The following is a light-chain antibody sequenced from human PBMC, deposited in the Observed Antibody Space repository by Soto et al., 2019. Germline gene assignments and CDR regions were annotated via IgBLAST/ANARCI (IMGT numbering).Light chain of an antibody. CDR1: TSDSGGYNY. J-gene: IGLJ1*01. V-gene: IGLV2-14*01. CDR2: EVS. CDR3: SSFTSSSTFV. Sequence: PGSMSWPPGPSIAMSCTGTTSDSGGYNYLSWYQQHPCIGPRRLFSEVSNRPSGVSYCFSASKSVHPASLPSSGLQAEDEADYYRSSFTSSSTFVFGTGTKVTVL.